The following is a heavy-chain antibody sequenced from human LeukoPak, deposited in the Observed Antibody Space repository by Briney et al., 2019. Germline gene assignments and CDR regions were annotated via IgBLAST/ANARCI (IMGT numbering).Heavy chain of an antibody. CDR2: IAHGGTT. CDR1: GGSIDITNY. D-gene: IGHD1-26*01. Sequence: SGTLSLTCGVSGGSIDITNYWSWVRQAPGKGLEWIGEIAHGGTTNYNPSLRSRVAMSFDRANNQFSLSLTSVTAADTAVYYCTREDRPYCPFANWGQGVLVTVSS. J-gene: IGHJ4*02. V-gene: IGHV4-4*02. CDR3: TREDRPYCPFAN.